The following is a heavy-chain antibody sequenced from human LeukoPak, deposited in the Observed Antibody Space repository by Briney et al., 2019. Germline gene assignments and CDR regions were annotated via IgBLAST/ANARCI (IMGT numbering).Heavy chain of an antibody. Sequence: ASVKVSCKASGYTFTSYDFNWVRQATGQGLEWMGWMNPNSGNTGYAQKFQGRVTITRNTSISTAYMELSSLRSEDTAVYYCARSPRRGCSYGYTFDYWGQGTLVTVSS. CDR2: MNPNSGNT. J-gene: IGHJ4*02. V-gene: IGHV1-8*03. CDR3: ARSPRRGCSYGYTFDY. D-gene: IGHD5-18*01. CDR1: GYTFTSYD.